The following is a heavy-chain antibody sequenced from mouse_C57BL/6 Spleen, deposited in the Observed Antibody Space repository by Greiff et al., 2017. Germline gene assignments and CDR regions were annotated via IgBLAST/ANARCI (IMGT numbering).Heavy chain of an antibody. J-gene: IGHJ4*01. Sequence: VQLQQSGAELVKPGASVKISCKASGYAFSSYWMNWVKQRPGKGLEWIGQIYPGDGDTNYNGKFKGKATLTADKSSSTAYMQLSILTSEDSAVYFCAREAWDGYYYAMDYWGQGTSVTVSS. V-gene: IGHV1-80*01. CDR2: IYPGDGDT. D-gene: IGHD4-1*01. CDR1: GYAFSSYW. CDR3: AREAWDGYYYAMDY.